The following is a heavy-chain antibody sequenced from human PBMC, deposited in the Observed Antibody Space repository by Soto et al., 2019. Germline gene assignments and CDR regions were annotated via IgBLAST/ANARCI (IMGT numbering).Heavy chain of an antibody. CDR2: ISASGNNA. Sequence: GGSLRLSCAASGFTFSSYGMHWVRQAPGKGLEWVAAISASGNNAYYADSVKGRFTISRDNSQNSVFLQMSSLRADDTAVYYCARDQLRPGILYSLGVLLPEYGLWGQGTLVTVSS. CDR3: ARDQLRPGILYSLGVLLPEYGL. CDR1: GFTFSSYG. D-gene: IGHD3-22*01. V-gene: IGHV3-23*01. J-gene: IGHJ4*02.